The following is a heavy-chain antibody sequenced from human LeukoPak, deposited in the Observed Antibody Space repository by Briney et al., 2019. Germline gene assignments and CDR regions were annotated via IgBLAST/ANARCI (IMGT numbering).Heavy chain of an antibody. D-gene: IGHD3-16*01. J-gene: IGHJ3*02. CDR3: ASPRIMITFGGVRRGAFDI. CDR1: GGSFSGYY. CDR2: INHSGST. Sequence: SETLSLTCAVYGGSFSGYYWNWIGQPPGKGLEWIGEINHSGSTNYNPSLKSRVTISVDTSKNQFSLKLNSVTAADTAVYYCASPRIMITFGGVRRGAFDIWGQGTTVTVSS. V-gene: IGHV4-34*01.